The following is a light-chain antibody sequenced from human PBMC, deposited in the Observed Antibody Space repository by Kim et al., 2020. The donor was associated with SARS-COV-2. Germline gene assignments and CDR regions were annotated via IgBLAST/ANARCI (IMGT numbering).Light chain of an antibody. CDR3: QSTDSSGTYVV. CDR1: ALAKQY. V-gene: IGLV3-25*03. J-gene: IGLJ2*01. CDR2: KDS. Sequence: SYELTQPPSVSVSPGQTARITCSGDALAKQYAYWYQQKPGQAPVVVMYKDSERPSGIPERFSGPSSGTTVTLTISGVQAEDEADYYCQSTDSSGTYVVFG.